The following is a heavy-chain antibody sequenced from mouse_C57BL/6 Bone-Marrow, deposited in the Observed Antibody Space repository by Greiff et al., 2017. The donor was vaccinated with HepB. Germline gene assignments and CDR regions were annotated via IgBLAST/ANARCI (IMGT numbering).Heavy chain of an antibody. CDR2: INPSSGYT. V-gene: IGHV1-7*01. D-gene: IGHD1-1*01. J-gene: IGHJ2*01. Sequence: QVQLQQPGAELAKPGASVKLSCKASGYTFTSYWMHWVKQRPGQGLEWIGYINPSSGYTKYNQKFKDKATLTVDKSSSTAYMQLSSLTYEDSAVYDCARDGRYLDYFDYWGRGTALTVTS. CDR3: ARDGRYLDYFDY. CDR1: GYTFTSYW.